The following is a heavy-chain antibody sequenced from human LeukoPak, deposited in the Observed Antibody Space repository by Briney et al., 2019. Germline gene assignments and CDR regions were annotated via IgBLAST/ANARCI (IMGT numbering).Heavy chain of an antibody. CDR3: ARATPYCSSTSCYLFDY. CDR2: IIPIFGTA. CDR1: GGTFSSYA. D-gene: IGHD2-2*01. Sequence: SVNVSCKASGGTFSSYAISWVRQAPGQGLEWMGRIIPIFGTANYAQKFQGRVTITADESTSTAYMELSSLRSEDTAVYYCARATPYCSSTSCYLFDYWGQGTLVTVSS. J-gene: IGHJ4*02. V-gene: IGHV1-69*13.